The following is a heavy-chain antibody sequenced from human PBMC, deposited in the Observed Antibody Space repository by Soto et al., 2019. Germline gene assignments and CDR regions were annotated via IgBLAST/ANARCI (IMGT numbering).Heavy chain of an antibody. Sequence: SETLSLTCAVSGGSISSSNWWSWVRQPPGKGLEWIGEIYHSGSTNYNPSLKSRVTISVDKSKNQFSLKLSSVTAADTAVYYCASLGKDKNTVTTQWYFDFWGQGTRVTVSS. CDR3: ASLGKDKNTVTTQWYFDF. V-gene: IGHV4-4*02. J-gene: IGHJ4*02. CDR1: GGSISSSNW. D-gene: IGHD4-17*01. CDR2: IYHSGST.